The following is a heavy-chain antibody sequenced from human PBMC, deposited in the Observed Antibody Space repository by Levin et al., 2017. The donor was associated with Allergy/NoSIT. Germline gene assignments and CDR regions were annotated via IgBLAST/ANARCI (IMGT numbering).Heavy chain of an antibody. CDR1: GFTFSSYS. J-gene: IGHJ4*02. CDR3: ARDGYSRGWDGDDY. Sequence: PGGSLRLSCAASGFTFSSYSMNWVRQAPGKGLEWVSSISSSSSYIYYADSVKGRFTISRDNAKNSLYLQMNSLRAEDTAVYYCARDGYSRGWDGDDYWGQGTLVTVSS. CDR2: ISSSSSYI. D-gene: IGHD6-19*01. V-gene: IGHV3-21*01.